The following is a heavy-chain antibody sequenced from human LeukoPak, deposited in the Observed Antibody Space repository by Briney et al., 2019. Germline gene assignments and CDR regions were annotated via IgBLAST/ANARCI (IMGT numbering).Heavy chain of an antibody. CDR2: ISWNSGSI. Sequence: GGSLRLSCAGSGFTFDEHAMHWVRQAPGKGLEWVSGISWNSGSIAYADSVKGRFTISRDNAKNLQFLQMSSLRAADTALYYCVKGHCSSSSCFPNYYYYMDVWGTGTTVTVSS. D-gene: IGHD2-15*01. CDR1: GFTFDEHA. J-gene: IGHJ6*03. V-gene: IGHV3-9*01. CDR3: VKGHCSSSSCFPNYYYYMDV.